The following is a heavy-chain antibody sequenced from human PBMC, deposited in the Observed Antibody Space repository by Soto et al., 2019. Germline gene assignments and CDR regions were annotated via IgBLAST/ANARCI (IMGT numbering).Heavy chain of an antibody. V-gene: IGHV1-58*01. Sequence: QMQLVQSGPEVKKPGTSVKVSCKASGFTFTSSAVQWVRQARGQRLEWIGWIVVGSGNTNYAQKFQERVTITRDMSTSTADLELSSLRPEDTAVYYCASGLGSSSRLIHYWFDHWGQGTQVTVSS. D-gene: IGHD6-13*01. J-gene: IGHJ5*02. CDR2: IVVGSGNT. CDR3: ASGLGSSSRLIHYWFDH. CDR1: GFTFTSSA.